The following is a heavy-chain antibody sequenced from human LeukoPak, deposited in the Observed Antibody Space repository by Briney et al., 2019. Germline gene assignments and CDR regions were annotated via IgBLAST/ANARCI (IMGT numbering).Heavy chain of an antibody. CDR1: GFTFSNYA. D-gene: IGHD3-9*01. V-gene: IGHV3-23*01. CDR2: ITGSGGNT. J-gene: IGHJ4*02. Sequence: GGSLRLSCAASGFTFSNYAMSWVRQAPGKGLEWVSAITGSGGNTYYADSVKGRFTISRDNSRNTLYLQMNSLRDEDTAVYYCAKWGDFDVLTGYYVPDFWGQGALVTVSS. CDR3: AKWGDFDVLTGYYVPDF.